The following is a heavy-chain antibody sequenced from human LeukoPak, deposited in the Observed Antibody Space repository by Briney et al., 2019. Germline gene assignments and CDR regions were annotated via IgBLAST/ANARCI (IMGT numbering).Heavy chain of an antibody. V-gene: IGHV3-48*03. CDR2: ISSSGSTI. Sequence: GRSLRLSCAASGFTFSSYEMNWVRQAPGKGLEWVSYISSSGSTIYYADSVKGRFTISRANAKNSLYLQMNSLRAEDTAVYYCARDASGPHCGGDCPSADILDYWGQGTLVTVSS. J-gene: IGHJ4*02. CDR3: ARDASGPHCGGDCPSADILDY. CDR1: GFTFSSYE. D-gene: IGHD2-21*02.